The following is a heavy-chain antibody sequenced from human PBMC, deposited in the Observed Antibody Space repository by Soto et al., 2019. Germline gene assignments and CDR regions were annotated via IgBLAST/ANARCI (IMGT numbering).Heavy chain of an antibody. V-gene: IGHV4-39*01. CDR3: AGHPHLGGMVYWYVDL. Sequence: QLQLQESGPRLLKPSEALSLICTVSGGPISSGSHYWGWIRQSPGKGLEWIGSIYYSGSTHYNPSLKSRVIISVDTSKNQFSLKLSSVTAADAAVYYCAGHPHLGGMVYWYVDLWGRGTLVNVSS. CDR2: IYYSGST. CDR1: GGPISSGSHY. D-gene: IGHD3-10*01. J-gene: IGHJ2*01.